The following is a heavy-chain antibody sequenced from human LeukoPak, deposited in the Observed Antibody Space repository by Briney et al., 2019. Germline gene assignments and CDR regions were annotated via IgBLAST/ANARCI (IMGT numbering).Heavy chain of an antibody. CDR2: ISSSSSYI. D-gene: IGHD3-10*01. J-gene: IGHJ6*03. CDR3: AKGGVAGGYYYYYMDA. V-gene: IGHV3-21*04. CDR1: GFTFSSYS. Sequence: GGSLRLSCAASGFTFSSYSMNWVRQAPGKGLEWVSSISSSSSYIYYADSVKGRFTISRDNAKNSLYLQMNSLRAEDTAVYYCAKGGVAGGYYYYYMDAWGKGTTVTVSS.